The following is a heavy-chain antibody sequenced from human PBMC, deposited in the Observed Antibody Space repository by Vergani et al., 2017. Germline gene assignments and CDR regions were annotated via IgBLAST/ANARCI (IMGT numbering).Heavy chain of an antibody. CDR1: GFTFSSYA. J-gene: IGHJ4*02. CDR2: ISGSGGRT. V-gene: IGHV3-23*01. Sequence: EVQLLESGGGVVQPGGSLRLSCAASGFTFSSYAISWVRQAPGKGLEWVSAISGSGGRTYYADSVKGRFTISRDNTKNTLYLQMNSLRAEDTAVYYCARDTTPMDTTLDYFDYWGQGTLVTVSS. CDR3: ARDTTPMDTTLDYFDY. D-gene: IGHD5-18*01.